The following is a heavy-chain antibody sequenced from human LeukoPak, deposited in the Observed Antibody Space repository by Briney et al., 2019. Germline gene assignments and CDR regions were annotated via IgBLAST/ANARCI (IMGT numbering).Heavy chain of an antibody. V-gene: IGHV1-8*01. J-gene: IGHJ3*02. D-gene: IGHD2-8*01. CDR2: MNPNSGNT. CDR3: ARANADAFDI. CDR1: GYTFTSYD. Sequence: ASVKVSCKASGYTFTSYDINWVRQATGQGLEWMGWMNPNSGNTVYAQKFQGRVTMTSNTSISTAYMELSSLRSEDTAVYYCARANADAFDIWGQGTMVTVSS.